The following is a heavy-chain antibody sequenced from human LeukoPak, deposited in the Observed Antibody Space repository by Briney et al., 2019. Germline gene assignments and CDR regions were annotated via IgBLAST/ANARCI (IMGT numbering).Heavy chain of an antibody. CDR3: ARVVGGGGFDY. D-gene: IGHD3-16*01. Sequence: SETLSLTCTVSGGSISSSSYYWGWIRQPPGKGLEWIGSIYYSGSTHYNPSLKSRVTISVDTSKNQFSLKLSSVTAADTAVYYCARVVGGGGFDYWGQGTLVTVSS. CDR2: IYYSGST. CDR1: GGSISSSSYY. V-gene: IGHV4-39*07. J-gene: IGHJ4*02.